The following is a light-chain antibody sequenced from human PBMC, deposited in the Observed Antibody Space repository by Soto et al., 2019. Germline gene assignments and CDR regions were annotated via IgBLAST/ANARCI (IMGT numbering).Light chain of an antibody. CDR3: QHYAGGSRIT. CDR1: QSVGTN. V-gene: IGKV3-20*01. CDR2: GAS. J-gene: IGKJ5*01. Sequence: DIVMTQSPGTLSVSPGERATLSCRASQSVGTNLAWYQQRPGQAPRLLVYGASSRATGIPDRFSGSGLGTDFTLTISRLEPEDFALYYCQHYAGGSRITFGQGTRLEI.